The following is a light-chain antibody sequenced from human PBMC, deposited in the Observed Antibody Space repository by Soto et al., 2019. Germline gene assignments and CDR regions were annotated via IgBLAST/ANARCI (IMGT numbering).Light chain of an antibody. CDR1: QSVGSK. Sequence: ETVLTQSPAFLYVSPGERATLSCRASQSVGSKLAWYRQKPGQPPTVLIYDASFRAAGVPPRFSGSGSGTEFTLTISSLQSEDFAVYYCQQYNNWPPITFGGGTKVEI. CDR3: QQYNNWPPIT. CDR2: DAS. J-gene: IGKJ4*01. V-gene: IGKV3-15*01.